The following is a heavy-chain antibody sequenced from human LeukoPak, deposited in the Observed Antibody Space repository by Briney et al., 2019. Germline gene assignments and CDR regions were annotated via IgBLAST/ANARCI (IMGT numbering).Heavy chain of an antibody. CDR2: IYSNGDT. D-gene: IGHD3-22*01. V-gene: IGHV4-61*02. J-gene: IGHJ4*02. CDR1: GGSISSGPYY. CDR3: ARLKPMIVLAYGFRPREGTTYCFDY. Sequence: MTSETLSLTCTVSGGSISSGPYYWNWIRQPAGKGLEWIGRIYSNGDTDYHPSLKSRVTISLDTPKNQLSLRLSSVTAADTAFYYCARLKPMIVLAYGFRPREGTTYCFDYWGQGTLVTVSS.